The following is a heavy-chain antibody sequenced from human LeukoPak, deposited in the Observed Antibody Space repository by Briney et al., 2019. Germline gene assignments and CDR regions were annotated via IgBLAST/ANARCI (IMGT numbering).Heavy chain of an antibody. J-gene: IGHJ4*02. D-gene: IGHD6-19*01. CDR1: GFTFDDYA. CDR3: AKDPRSSGWPTYYFDY. CDR2: ISWNSGSI. V-gene: IGHV3-9*01. Sequence: PGGSLRLSCAASGFTFDDYAMHWVRQAPGKGLEWVSGISWNSGSIGYADSVKGRFTISRDNAKNFLDLQMNSLRAEDTALYYCAKDPRSSGWPTYYFDYWGQGTLVTVSS.